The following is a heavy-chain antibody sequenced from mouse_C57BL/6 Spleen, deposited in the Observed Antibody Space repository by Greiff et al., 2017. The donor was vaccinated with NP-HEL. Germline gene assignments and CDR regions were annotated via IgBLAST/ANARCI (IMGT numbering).Heavy chain of an antibody. V-gene: IGHV1-78*01. Sequence: VQLQQSDAELVKPGASVKISCKVSGYTFTDHTIHWMKQRPEQGLEWIGYIYPRDGSTKYNEKFKGKATLTADKSSSTAYMQLNSLTSEDSAVYFWAREWDSSGYYFDYWGQGTTLTVSS. CDR2: IYPRDGST. CDR1: GYTFTDHT. CDR3: AREWDSSGYYFDY. D-gene: IGHD3-2*02. J-gene: IGHJ2*01.